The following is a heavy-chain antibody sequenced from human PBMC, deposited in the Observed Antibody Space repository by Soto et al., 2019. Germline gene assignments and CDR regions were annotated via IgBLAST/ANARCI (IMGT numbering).Heavy chain of an antibody. Sequence: HITLKESGPTLVKPTQTLTLTCTFSGFSLSTSGVGVGWIRQPPGKALEWLALIYWNDDKRYSPSLKSRLTITKDTSKNQVVLTMTNMDPVDTATYYCAHYGIVVRPIEHPYFDYWGQGTLVTVSS. D-gene: IGHD3-22*01. CDR1: GFSLSTSGVG. J-gene: IGHJ4*02. CDR2: IYWNDDK. V-gene: IGHV2-5*01. CDR3: AHYGIVVRPIEHPYFDY.